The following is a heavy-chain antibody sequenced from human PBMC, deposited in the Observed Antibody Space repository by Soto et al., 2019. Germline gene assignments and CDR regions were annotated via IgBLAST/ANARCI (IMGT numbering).Heavy chain of an antibody. D-gene: IGHD1-7*01. CDR2: IYYSGST. V-gene: IGHV4-39*01. CDR3: VRHLIITGTTIDWFDP. Sequence: SETLSLTCTVSGGSISSSSYYWGWIRQAPGKGLEWIGSIYYSGSTYYNPSLKSRVTISVDTSKNQFSLKLSSVTAADTAVYYCVRHLIITGTTIDWFDPWGQGTLVTVSP. CDR1: GGSISSSSYY. J-gene: IGHJ5*02.